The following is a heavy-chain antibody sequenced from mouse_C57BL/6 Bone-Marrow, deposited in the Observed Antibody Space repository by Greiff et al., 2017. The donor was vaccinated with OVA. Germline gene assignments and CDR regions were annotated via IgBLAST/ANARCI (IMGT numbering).Heavy chain of an antibody. J-gene: IGHJ3*01. CDR3: ARALDAYRPKFAY. V-gene: IGHV1-9*01. Sequence: QVQLQQSGAELMKPGASVKLSCKATGYTFTGYWIEWVKQRPGHGLEWIGEILPGSGSTNYNQKFKGKSTLTVDKSSSTAYMQLSSLTSEDSAVYYCARALDAYRPKFAYWGQGTLVTVSA. D-gene: IGHD1-2*01. CDR1: GYTFTGYW. CDR2: ILPGSGST.